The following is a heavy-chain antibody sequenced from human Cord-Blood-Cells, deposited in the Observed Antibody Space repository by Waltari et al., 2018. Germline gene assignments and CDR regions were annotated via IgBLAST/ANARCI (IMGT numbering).Heavy chain of an antibody. CDR3: ATDGDSGSYFDAFDI. CDR1: GYTLTELS. Sequence: QVQLVQSGAEVKKPGASVKVSCKVSGYTLTELSMHLVPQAPGKGLEWMGGFDPEDGETIYAQKFQGRVTMTEDTSTDTAYMELSSLRSEDTAVYYCATDGDSGSYFDAFDIWGQGTMVTVSS. D-gene: IGHD1-26*01. CDR2: FDPEDGET. J-gene: IGHJ3*02. V-gene: IGHV1-24*01.